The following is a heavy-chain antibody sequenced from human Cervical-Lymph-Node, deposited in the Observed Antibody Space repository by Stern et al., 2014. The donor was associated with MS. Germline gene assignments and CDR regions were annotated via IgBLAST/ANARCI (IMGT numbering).Heavy chain of an antibody. V-gene: IGHV4-59*08. Sequence: VQLVESGPGLVKPSETLSLSCTVSGGSINSHFWSWIRQPPGKGLEWIGYLSDTGSTNYNPTLKSRVTISVDASRNQFSLRLPSVTAADTAVYYCARHEVLLWFGVDDAFDIWGQGTMVTVSS. CDR3: ARHEVLLWFGVDDAFDI. J-gene: IGHJ3*02. D-gene: IGHD3-10*01. CDR2: LSDTGST. CDR1: GGSINSHF.